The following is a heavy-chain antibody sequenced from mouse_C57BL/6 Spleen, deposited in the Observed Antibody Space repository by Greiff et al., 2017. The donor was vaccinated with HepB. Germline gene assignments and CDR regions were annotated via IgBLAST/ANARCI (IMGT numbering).Heavy chain of an antibody. CDR1: GYTFTSYW. D-gene: IGHD1-1*01. CDR2: IDPSDSYT. V-gene: IGHV1-50*01. CDR3: ARYYCGSSYWYFDV. J-gene: IGHJ1*03. Sequence: QVQLQQPGAELVKPGASVKLSCKASGYTFTSYWMQWVKQRPGQGLEWIGEIDPSDSYTNYNQKFKGKATLTVDTSSSTAYMQLSSLTSADSAVYYCARYYCGSSYWYFDVWGTGTTVTVSS.